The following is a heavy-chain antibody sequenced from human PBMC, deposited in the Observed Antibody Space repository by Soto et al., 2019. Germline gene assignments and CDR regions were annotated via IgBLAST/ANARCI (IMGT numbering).Heavy chain of an antibody. J-gene: IGHJ5*02. V-gene: IGHV4-59*08. CDR2: IYYSGST. D-gene: IGHD3-9*01. Sequence: PSETLSLTCTVSGGSISSYYWSWIRQPPGKGLEWIGYIYYSGSTNYNPSLKSRVTMSVDTSKNQFSLKLSSVTAADTAVYHCARHARYYDILTGYSTLSWFDPWGQGTLVTVSS. CDR3: ARHARYYDILTGYSTLSWFDP. CDR1: GGSISSYY.